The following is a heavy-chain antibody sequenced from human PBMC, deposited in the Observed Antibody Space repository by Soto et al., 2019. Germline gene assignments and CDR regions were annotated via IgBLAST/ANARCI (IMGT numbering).Heavy chain of an antibody. CDR3: AKDLSDDYYYYYMDV. Sequence: GGSLRLSCAASGFTFSSYAMSWVRQAPGKGLEWVSAISGSGGSTYYADSVKGRFTISRDNSKNTLYLQMNSLRAEDTAVYYCAKDLSDDYYYYYMDVWGKGTTVTVSS. J-gene: IGHJ6*03. V-gene: IGHV3-23*01. D-gene: IGHD3-3*02. CDR2: ISGSGGST. CDR1: GFTFSSYA.